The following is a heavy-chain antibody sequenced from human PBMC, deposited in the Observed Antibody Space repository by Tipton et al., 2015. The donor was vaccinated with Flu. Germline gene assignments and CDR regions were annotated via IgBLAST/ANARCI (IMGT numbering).Heavy chain of an antibody. J-gene: IGHJ5*02. Sequence: TLSLTCTVSGGSITSGSFYWGWIRQPPGKGLEWIGNMHYSGGTYYNPSLKTRVTISVDSSENQLSLNLTSVTAADTAVYYCARSIRGSDWFDPWGQGTLVTVSS. V-gene: IGHV4-39*07. CDR2: MHYSGGT. D-gene: IGHD3-10*01. CDR1: GGSITSGSFY. CDR3: ARSIRGSDWFDP.